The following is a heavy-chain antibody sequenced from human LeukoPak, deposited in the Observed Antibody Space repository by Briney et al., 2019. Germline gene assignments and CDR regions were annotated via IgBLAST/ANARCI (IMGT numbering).Heavy chain of an antibody. J-gene: IGHJ3*02. Sequence: GGSLRLSCAASGFTLSSYWMSWVRQAPGKGLEWVANIKQDGSEKYYVDSVKGRFTISRDNAKNSLYLQMNSLRAEDTAVYYCARAMIVAHDAFDIWGQGTMVTVSS. CDR1: GFTLSSYW. CDR2: IKQDGSEK. D-gene: IGHD3-22*01. V-gene: IGHV3-7*03. CDR3: ARAMIVAHDAFDI.